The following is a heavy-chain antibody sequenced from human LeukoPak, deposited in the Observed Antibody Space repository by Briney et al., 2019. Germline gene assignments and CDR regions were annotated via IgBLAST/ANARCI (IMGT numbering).Heavy chain of an antibody. CDR1: RFTFCIYG. CDR2: ISYDGSNK. J-gene: IGHJ4*02. CDR3: AKGPPGFDD. Sequence: PRRTLRLSRAPSRFTFCIYGMHLVRLAPGTELEWVAVISYDGSNKYYADIVKGRFTIPRDNSKNTLYLQMNSLRAEDTVVYYCAKGPPGFDDWGQGALVTVSS. V-gene: IGHV3-30*18. D-gene: IGHD1-14*01.